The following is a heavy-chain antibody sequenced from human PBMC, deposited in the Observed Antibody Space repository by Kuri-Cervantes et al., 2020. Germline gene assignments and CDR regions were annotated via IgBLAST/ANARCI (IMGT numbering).Heavy chain of an antibody. CDR3: ARDGSRSPAHDY. CDR1: GFTFSSHA. D-gene: IGHD1-26*01. V-gene: IGHV3-30-3*01. J-gene: IGHJ4*02. CDR2: ISYDGSNK. Sequence: GESLKISCAASGFTFSSHAMHWVRQAPGKGLEWVAVISYDGSNKYYADSVKGRFTISRDNSKNTLFLQMNSLRAEDTAVYYCARDGSRSPAHDYWGQGTLVTVSS.